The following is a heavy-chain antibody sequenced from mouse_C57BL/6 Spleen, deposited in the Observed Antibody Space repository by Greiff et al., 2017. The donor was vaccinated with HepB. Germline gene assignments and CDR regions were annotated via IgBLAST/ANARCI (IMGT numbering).Heavy chain of an antibody. V-gene: IGHV5-17*01. CDR3: ARAFINLWDY. Sequence: EVKLMESGGGLVKPGGSLKLSCAASGFTFSDYGMHWVRQAPEKGLEWVAYISSGSSTIYYADTVKGRFTISRDNAKNTLFLQMTSLRSEDTAMYYCARAFINLWDYWGQGTSVTVSS. CDR1: GFTFSDYG. J-gene: IGHJ4*01. CDR2: ISSGSSTI. D-gene: IGHD1-1*01.